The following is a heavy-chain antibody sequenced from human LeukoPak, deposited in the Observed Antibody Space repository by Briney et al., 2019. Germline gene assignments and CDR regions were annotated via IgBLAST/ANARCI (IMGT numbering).Heavy chain of an antibody. J-gene: IGHJ4*02. Sequence: PGGSLRLSCAASGFTFSSYSMNWVRQAPGKGLEWASYISSSSSTIYYADSVKGRFTISRDNAKNSLYLQMNSLRAEDTAVYYCARELLRTYYYDSSGYDYWGQGTLVTVSS. CDR1: GFTFSSYS. D-gene: IGHD3-22*01. V-gene: IGHV3-48*01. CDR3: ARELLRTYYYDSSGYDY. CDR2: ISSSSSTI.